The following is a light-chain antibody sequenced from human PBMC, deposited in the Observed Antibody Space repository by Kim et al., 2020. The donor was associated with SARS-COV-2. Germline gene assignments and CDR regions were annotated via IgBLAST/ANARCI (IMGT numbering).Light chain of an antibody. V-gene: IGKV3-11*01. CDR2: DAS. J-gene: IGKJ4*01. Sequence: VSPGERATLSCRASQSVSNYLAWYQQKPGQAPRLLIYDASTRATGIPARFSGSGSGTDFTLTISSLQPEDFAVYYCQQHSNWPLTFGGGIKVDIK. CDR1: QSVSNY. CDR3: QQHSNWPLT.